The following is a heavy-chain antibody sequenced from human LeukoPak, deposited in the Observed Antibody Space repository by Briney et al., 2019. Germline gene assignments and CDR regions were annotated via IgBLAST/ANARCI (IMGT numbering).Heavy chain of an antibody. CDR1: GFTFSSYV. V-gene: IGHV3-33*06. J-gene: IGHJ4*02. D-gene: IGHD6-6*01. Sequence: GRSLRLSCAASGFTFSSYVMHWVRQAPGKGLEWVAVIWYDGSNKYYADSVKGRFTISRDNSKNTLYLQMNSLRAEDTAVYYCAKDSPGAALDYWGQGTLVTVSS. CDR2: IWYDGSNK. CDR3: AKDSPGAALDY.